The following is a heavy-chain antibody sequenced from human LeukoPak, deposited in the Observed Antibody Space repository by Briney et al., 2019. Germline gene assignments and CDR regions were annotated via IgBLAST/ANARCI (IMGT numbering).Heavy chain of an antibody. CDR1: GFTFSSYW. CDR2: IKQDGSEN. CDR3: VRVRGGNSRYYYGLDV. D-gene: IGHD4-23*01. Sequence: GGSLRLSCAASGFTFSSYWMSWVRQAPGKGLEWVANIKQDGSENYYVDSVKGRFTISRDNAKNSLYLQMNTLRAEDTAVYYCVRVRGGNSRYYYGLDVWGQGTTVTVSS. V-gene: IGHV3-7*01. J-gene: IGHJ6*02.